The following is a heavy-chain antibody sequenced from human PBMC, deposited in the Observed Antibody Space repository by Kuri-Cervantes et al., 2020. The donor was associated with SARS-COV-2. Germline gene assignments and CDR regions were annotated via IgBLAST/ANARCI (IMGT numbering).Heavy chain of an antibody. CDR3: ARDGFWSGYYYYYYYMDV. CDR2: IYTGGST. V-gene: IGHV3-66*02. D-gene: IGHD3-3*01. J-gene: IGHJ6*03. CDR1: GFTVSSNY. Sequence: GGSLRLSCAASGFTVSSNYMTWVRQAPGKGLEWVSTIYTGGSTDYADSVKGRFTISRDNSKNTLYLQMNSLRAEDTAVYYCARDGFWSGYYYYYYYMDVWGKGTTVTVSS.